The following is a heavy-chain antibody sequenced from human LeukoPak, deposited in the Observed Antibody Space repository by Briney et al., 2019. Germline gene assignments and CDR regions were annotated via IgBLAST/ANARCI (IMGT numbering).Heavy chain of an antibody. V-gene: IGHV4-34*01. CDR1: SGSFSGYY. J-gene: IGHJ4*02. CDR3: ARGRGYSSTG. D-gene: IGHD6-19*01. CDR2: ISHSGST. Sequence: PETLSLTCAVNSGSFSGYYWSWIRQPPGKGLEWIGEISHSGSTNYNPSLKSRVTISVDTSKKQSSLKLSTVTAADTAVYYCARGRGYSSTGWGQGTLVTVSS.